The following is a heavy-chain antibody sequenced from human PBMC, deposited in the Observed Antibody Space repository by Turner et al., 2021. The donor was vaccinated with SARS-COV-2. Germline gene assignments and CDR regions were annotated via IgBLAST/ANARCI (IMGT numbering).Heavy chain of an antibody. CDR1: RFTFSSYG. Sequence: QVQLVESGGGVVQPGRSLRLSCAASRFTFSSYGMHWVRQAPGKGLEWGAVISYDGSNKYYADSVKGRFTISRDNSKNTLYLQMNSLRAEDTAVYYCAKVFFSYGYYAVYFDYWGQGTLVTVSS. J-gene: IGHJ4*02. CDR2: ISYDGSNK. CDR3: AKVFFSYGYYAVYFDY. V-gene: IGHV3-30*18. D-gene: IGHD5-18*01.